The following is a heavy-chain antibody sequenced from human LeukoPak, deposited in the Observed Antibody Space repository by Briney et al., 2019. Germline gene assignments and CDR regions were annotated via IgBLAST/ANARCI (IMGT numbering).Heavy chain of an antibody. J-gene: IGHJ3*02. V-gene: IGHV1-2*02. Sequence: ASVKVSCKASGYTFTGYYMHWVRQAPGQGLEWMGWINPNSGGTNYAQKFQGRVTMTRDTSISTAYMELSRLRSDDTAVYYCARDLRGYCTNGVCPRVAFDIWGQGTMVTVSS. CDR1: GYTFTGYY. CDR2: INPNSGGT. D-gene: IGHD2-8*01. CDR3: ARDLRGYCTNGVCPRVAFDI.